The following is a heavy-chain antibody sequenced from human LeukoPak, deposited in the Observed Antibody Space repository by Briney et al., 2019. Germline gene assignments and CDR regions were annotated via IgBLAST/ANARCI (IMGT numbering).Heavy chain of an antibody. J-gene: IGHJ4*02. V-gene: IGHV3-30*03. Sequence: PGGSLRLSCAASGFTFSGYGMHWVRQAPGMGLEWVAAVSYDGTHKYYADSVKGRFTISRDNSKNTLYLQMNSLRAEDTAVYYCARGVSSSSAYWGQGTLVTVSS. CDR3: ARGVSSSSAY. CDR2: VSYDGTHK. D-gene: IGHD6-13*01. CDR1: GFTFSGYG.